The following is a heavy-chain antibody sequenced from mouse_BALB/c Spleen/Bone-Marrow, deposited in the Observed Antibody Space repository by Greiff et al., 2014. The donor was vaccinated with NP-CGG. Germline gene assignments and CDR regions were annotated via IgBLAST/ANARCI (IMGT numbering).Heavy chain of an antibody. J-gene: IGHJ3*01. Sequence: QVQLKQSGPGLVAPSQSLSITCSVSGFSLTSYGVHWVRQPPGKGLEWLGVIWAGGGSIYNSAFMSRLSISKDNSKSQVFLKVNSLQTDDTAIDYCARGTPPWFPYRGQGTLVTVSA. V-gene: IGHV2-9*02. CDR2: IWAGGGS. CDR1: GFSLTSYG. CDR3: ARGTPPWFPY.